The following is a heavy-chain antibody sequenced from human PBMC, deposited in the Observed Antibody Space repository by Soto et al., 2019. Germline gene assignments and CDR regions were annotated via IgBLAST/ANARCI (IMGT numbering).Heavy chain of an antibody. Sequence: QLHLEQRGAGLLKPSETLSLTCDVYGGSFSGYYWSWIRQAPGKGLEWIVENNHSGSPNYNPSLQSRVSVSVYTSKTHFSLKLNSVTAADTAVYYCATFPPEGRTATPRGDDAFDIWGQGTLVTVSS. V-gene: IGHV4-34*02. D-gene: IGHD3-10*01. CDR3: ATFPPEGRTATPRGDDAFDI. J-gene: IGHJ3*02. CDR1: GGSFSGYY. CDR2: NNHSGSP.